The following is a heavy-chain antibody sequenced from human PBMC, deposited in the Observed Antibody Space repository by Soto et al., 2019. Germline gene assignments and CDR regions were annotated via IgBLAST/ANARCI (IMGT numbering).Heavy chain of an antibody. CDR2: IYYRGDT. CDR3: ARSTVPIAAPRFDY. Sequence: QVQLQESGPGLVKPSQTLSLTCTVSGASVNSGGYFWNWIRQHPGKGLEWVGYIYYRGDTHYNPSLKSRLTISLDTSQNQFSLKLSSVTAADTAVYYCARSTVPIAAPRFDYWGQGTLVTVSS. J-gene: IGHJ4*02. CDR1: GASVNSGGYF. D-gene: IGHD2-21*01. V-gene: IGHV4-31*03.